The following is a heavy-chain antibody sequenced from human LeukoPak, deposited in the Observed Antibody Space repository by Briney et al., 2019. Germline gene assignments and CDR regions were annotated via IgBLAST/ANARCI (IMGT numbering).Heavy chain of an antibody. J-gene: IGHJ4*02. Sequence: SEKLSCRSPVYTYTSYRTSWVRHAPEKGLVCMRWISAYNGNTNYAQKLQGRVTMTTDTSTSTAYMELRSLRSDDTAVYYCARVYYDILTGYYADYWGQGTPVTVSS. D-gene: IGHD3-9*01. V-gene: IGHV1-18*04. CDR1: VYTYTSYR. CDR2: ISAYNGNT. CDR3: ARVYYDILTGYYADY.